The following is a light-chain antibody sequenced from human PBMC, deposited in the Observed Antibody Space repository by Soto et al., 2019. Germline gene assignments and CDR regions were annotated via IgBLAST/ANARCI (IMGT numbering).Light chain of an antibody. CDR1: QSVSTN. CDR3: QQYTNRPPWT. J-gene: IGKJ1*01. CDR2: GAS. V-gene: IGKV3-15*01. Sequence: EIVMTQSPATLSGSPGERATLSCRASQSVSTNLAWYQQKPGQAPRLLIYGASTRATGIPARFSGGGSGTAYTLTISSMQSADFAVYYCQQYTNRPPWTFGQGTKV.